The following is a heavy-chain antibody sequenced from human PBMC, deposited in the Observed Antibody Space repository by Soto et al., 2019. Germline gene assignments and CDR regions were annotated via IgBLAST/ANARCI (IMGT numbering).Heavy chain of an antibody. CDR3: ARRTGLGYYYYMDV. CDR1: GGTFSSYA. D-gene: IGHD1-1*01. V-gene: IGHV1-69*05. CDR2: IIPNIGTA. J-gene: IGHJ6*03. Sequence: GASVKASCKASGGTFSSYAISCVRQAPGQGLEWMGWIIPNIGTANYAQKLQGRVTITTDTSTSTAYMELRSLRSDDMAVYYCARRTGLGYYYYMDVWGKGTTVTVSS.